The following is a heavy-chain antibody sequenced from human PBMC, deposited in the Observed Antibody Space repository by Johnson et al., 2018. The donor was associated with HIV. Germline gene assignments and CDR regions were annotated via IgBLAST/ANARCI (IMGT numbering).Heavy chain of an antibody. V-gene: IGHV3-23*04. Sequence: VQLVESGGGLVKPGGSLRLSCAASGFTFSSYAMHWVRQAPGKGLAWVSAISSSGGSTYYADSVKGRFTISRDNSKNTLHLQMNSLRAEDTAVYYCAKDYGDYRGDAFDIWGQGTMVTVSS. J-gene: IGHJ3*02. CDR3: AKDYGDYRGDAFDI. CDR1: GFTFSSYA. D-gene: IGHD4-17*01. CDR2: ISSSGGST.